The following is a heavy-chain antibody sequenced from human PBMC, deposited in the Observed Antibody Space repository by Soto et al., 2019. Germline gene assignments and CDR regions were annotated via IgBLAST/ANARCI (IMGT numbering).Heavy chain of an antibody. CDR3: ARGDRGAFDL. J-gene: IGHJ3*01. Sequence: EVQLVESGGGLVQPGESLRLSCAASGFTFSYYWMHWVRQAPGKGLVWVSRIHSDGSSTTYADSVKVRFTISRDNARNRLYLHMNCLRAEDTAVYFSARGDRGAFDLWGQGTVVTVSS. CDR2: IHSDGSST. V-gene: IGHV3-74*01. CDR1: GFTFSYYW. D-gene: IGHD1-26*01.